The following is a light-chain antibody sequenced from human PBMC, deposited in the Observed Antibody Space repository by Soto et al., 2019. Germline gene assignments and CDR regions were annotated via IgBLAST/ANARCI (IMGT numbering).Light chain of an antibody. J-gene: IGLJ1*01. CDR2: EVS. Sequence: QSALTQPPSASGSPVQSVTISCTGTCSDVGGYYYVCWNQQHPGKAPKLMIYEVSTRPAGVPDRFSGSTSGNSASLTVSGLQAEDEAYYYCSSYAGSNSFVFGTGTKLTVL. CDR3: SSYAGSNSFV. CDR1: CSDVGGYYY. V-gene: IGLV2-8*01.